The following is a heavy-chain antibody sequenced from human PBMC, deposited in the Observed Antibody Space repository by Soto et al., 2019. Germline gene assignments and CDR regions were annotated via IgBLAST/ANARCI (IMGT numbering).Heavy chain of an antibody. V-gene: IGHV3-64D*08. D-gene: IGHD3-3*01. CDR2: ISSDGTKT. CDR1: RFTFTVYA. J-gene: IGHJ4*02. Sequence: EVQMVASGGDLDQPGSSLRLSCLASRFTFTVYAFHWVRQAPGKGLEFVAAISSDGTKTYYAESVKGRFTISRDTSKNTLFLQMNRLRAEDTAVYYCVNILMQHDFEGGWGQGTLVTVSS. CDR3: VNILMQHDFEGG.